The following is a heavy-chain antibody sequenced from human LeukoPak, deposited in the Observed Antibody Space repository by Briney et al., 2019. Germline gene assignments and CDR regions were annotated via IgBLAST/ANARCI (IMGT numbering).Heavy chain of an antibody. Sequence: SETLSLTCTVSGGSITSYYWSWIRQPPGKGLEWIGYIYYSGSTNYNPSLKSRVTISVDTSKNQFSLTLSSVTAADTAVYYCARDPSWGAGYFDFWGQGTLVTVSS. CDR2: IYYSGST. CDR3: ARDPSWGAGYFDF. CDR1: GGSITSYY. J-gene: IGHJ4*02. V-gene: IGHV4-59*01. D-gene: IGHD7-27*01.